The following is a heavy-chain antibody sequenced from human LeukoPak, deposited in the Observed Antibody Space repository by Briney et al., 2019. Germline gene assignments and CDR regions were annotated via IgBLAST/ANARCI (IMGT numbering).Heavy chain of an antibody. Sequence: GGSLRLSCVASGVTLSNYAMSWARQAPGKGLEWVSGISSSGSGGNTYYADSVKGRFTISRDSSRNTLFLQMNSLRAEDTAVYYCAKASRYSTGWPLDYWGQGILVTVSS. V-gene: IGHV3-23*01. CDR3: AKASRYSTGWPLDY. CDR1: GVTLSNYA. J-gene: IGHJ4*02. CDR2: ISSSGSGGNT. D-gene: IGHD6-19*01.